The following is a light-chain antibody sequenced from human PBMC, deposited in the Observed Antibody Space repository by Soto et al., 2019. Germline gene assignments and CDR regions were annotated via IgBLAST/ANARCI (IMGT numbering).Light chain of an antibody. Sequence: QSVLTQPPSASGTPGQRVTISCSGSSSNNGSNTVNWYQQLPGTAPELVIYSNKQRPSGVPDRFSGSKSGTSASLAISGLQSEDEADYYCVAWDDSLNGYVVFGGGTKVTVL. CDR2: SNK. CDR1: SSNNGSNT. CDR3: VAWDDSLNGYVV. J-gene: IGLJ2*01. V-gene: IGLV1-44*01.